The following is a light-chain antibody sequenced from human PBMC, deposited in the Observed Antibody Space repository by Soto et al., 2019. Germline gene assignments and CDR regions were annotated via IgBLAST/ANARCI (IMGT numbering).Light chain of an antibody. V-gene: IGLV2-14*01. CDR3: SSYTSSSTGV. CDR1: SSDVGGYNY. J-gene: IGLJ1*01. CDR2: DVG. Sequence: QSVLTQPASVSGSPGQSITISCTGTSSDVGGYNYVSWYQQHPGKAPKLMIYDVGNRPSGVSNRFSGSKSGNTASLTISGLQAEDEADYYCSSYTSSSTGVFGTGTRSPS.